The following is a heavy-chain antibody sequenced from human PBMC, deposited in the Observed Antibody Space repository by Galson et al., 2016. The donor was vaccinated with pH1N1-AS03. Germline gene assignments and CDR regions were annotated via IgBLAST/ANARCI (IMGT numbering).Heavy chain of an antibody. CDR1: GYTFTGFY. J-gene: IGHJ6*02. CDR3: ARDPRGPCTSTTCATAYYFGMDV. Sequence: SVKVSCKASGYTFTGFYVHWVRQAPGQGLEWMGWIDPNSGVTNYAQKFQGWVTMTRDTSSTTAYMAVSGLKSDDTAVYYCARDPRGPCTSTTCATAYYFGMDVWGQGTTVIVSS. V-gene: IGHV1-2*04. D-gene: IGHD2/OR15-2a*01. CDR2: IDPNSGVT.